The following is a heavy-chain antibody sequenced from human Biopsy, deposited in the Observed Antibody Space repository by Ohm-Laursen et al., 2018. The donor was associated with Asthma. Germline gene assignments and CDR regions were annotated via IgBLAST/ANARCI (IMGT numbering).Heavy chain of an antibody. CDR2: IYYLGST. CDR3: ARRGGVRRYFDY. V-gene: IGHV4-30-4*01. D-gene: IGHD3-16*01. Sequence: SQTLSLTCTVSGGSISSGAYYWSWVRQPPGKGLEWIGYIYYLGSTYYNPSLKSRVAISLDTSKNQFSLKLSSVTAADTAVYFCARRGGVRRYFDYWGQGTLVTVSS. CDR1: GGSISSGAYY. J-gene: IGHJ4*02.